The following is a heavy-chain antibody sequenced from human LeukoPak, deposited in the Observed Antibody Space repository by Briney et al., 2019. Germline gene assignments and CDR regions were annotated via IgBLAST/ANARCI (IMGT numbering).Heavy chain of an antibody. CDR2: ISGTGSTI. CDR3: ARGGGSGSYYNPYFDY. D-gene: IGHD3-10*01. J-gene: IGHJ4*02. Sequence: GGSLRLSCAASGFTFSDYFMTWIRQAPGKGLEWVSYISGTGSTIYYADSVKGRFTISRDNAKNSLYLQMNSLRAEDTAVYYCARGGGSGSYYNPYFDYWGQGTLVTVSS. CDR1: GFTFSDYF. V-gene: IGHV3-11*01.